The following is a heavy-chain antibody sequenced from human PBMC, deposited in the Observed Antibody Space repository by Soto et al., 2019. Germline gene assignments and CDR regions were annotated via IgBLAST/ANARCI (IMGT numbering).Heavy chain of an antibody. J-gene: IGHJ6*02. V-gene: IGHV3-15*01. D-gene: IGHD3-10*02. CDR2: IKSKTDGGTT. CDR1: GFRFNDYY. CDR3: TTDSSMFQNYGMDV. Sequence: PGGSLRLSCAATGFRFNDYYMTWIRQAPGKGLEWVGRIKSKTDGGTTDYAAPVKGRFTISRDDSKNTLYLQMNSLKTEDTAVYYCTTDSSMFQNYGMDVWGQGTTVTVSS.